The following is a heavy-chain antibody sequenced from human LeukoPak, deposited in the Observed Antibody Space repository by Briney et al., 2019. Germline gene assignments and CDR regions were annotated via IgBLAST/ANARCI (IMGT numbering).Heavy chain of an antibody. Sequence: PGGSLRLSCAASGFTFSSYSMNWVRQAPGKGLEWVSYMSTASRTIYYADSVKGRFTISRDNAKNSLYLQMNSLRAEDTAVYYCARSTVAGTNWFDPWGQGALVTVSS. CDR1: GFTFSSYS. CDR2: MSTASRTI. D-gene: IGHD6-19*01. V-gene: IGHV3-48*04. CDR3: ARSTVAGTNWFDP. J-gene: IGHJ5*02.